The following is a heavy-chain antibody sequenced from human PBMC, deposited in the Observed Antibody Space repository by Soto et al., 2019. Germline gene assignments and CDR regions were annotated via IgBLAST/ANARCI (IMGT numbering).Heavy chain of an antibody. CDR1: GGTFSSYA. Sequence: SSVKVSCKASGGTFSSYAISWVRQAPGQGLEWMGWIIPIFGTANYAQKFQGRVTITADESTSTAYMELSSLRSEDKAVYYCARTGVGEGVYSASSGSKLDVWGQGTTVTVSS. J-gene: IGHJ6*02. D-gene: IGHD3-22*01. V-gene: IGHV1-69*13. CDR2: IIPIFGTA. CDR3: ARTGVGEGVYSASSGSKLDV.